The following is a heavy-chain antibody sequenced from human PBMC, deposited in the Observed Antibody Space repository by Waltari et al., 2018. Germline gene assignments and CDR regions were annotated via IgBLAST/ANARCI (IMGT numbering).Heavy chain of an antibody. D-gene: IGHD2-21*02. CDR2: IHYRGNP. V-gene: IGHV4-39*07. J-gene: IGHJ4*02. CDR1: GGSISSTTYY. Sequence: QLQLQESGPRLVRPSETLSLTCTVSGGSISSTTYYWAWIRQTPGKGLEWIGYIHYRGNPSYNPSPRSRVPISGDTSKNQFSLTRGSVTAADTAVYYCARRVVTTGGVDYWGQGTLVTVSS. CDR3: ARRVVTTGGVDY.